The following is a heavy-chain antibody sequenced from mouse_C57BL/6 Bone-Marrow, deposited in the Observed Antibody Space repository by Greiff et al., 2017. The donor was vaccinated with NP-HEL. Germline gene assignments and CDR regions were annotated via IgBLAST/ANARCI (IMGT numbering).Heavy chain of an antibody. CDR3: AREGGLRRRTYAMDY. CDR2: INYDGSST. V-gene: IGHV5-16*01. D-gene: IGHD2-4*01. J-gene: IGHJ4*01. Sequence: EVQRVESERGLVQPGSSMKLSCTASGFTFSDYYMAWVRQVPEKGLEWVANINYDGSSTYYLDSLKSRFIISRDNAKNILYLQMSSLKSEDTATYYCAREGGLRRRTYAMDYWGQGTSVTVSS. CDR1: GFTFSDYY.